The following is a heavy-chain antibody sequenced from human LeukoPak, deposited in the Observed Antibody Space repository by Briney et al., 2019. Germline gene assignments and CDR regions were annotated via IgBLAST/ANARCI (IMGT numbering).Heavy chain of an antibody. V-gene: IGHV1-2*02. J-gene: IGHJ4*02. Sequence: ASVRVSCKASGYTFTGYYMHWVRQAPGQGLEWMGWINPNSGGTNYAQKFQGRVTMTRDTSISTAYMELSRLRSDDTAVYYCARGGDFTYYYDSSGYSHRLNYWGQGTLVTVSS. CDR1: GYTFTGYY. CDR2: INPNSGGT. D-gene: IGHD3-22*01. CDR3: ARGGDFTYYYDSSGYSHRLNY.